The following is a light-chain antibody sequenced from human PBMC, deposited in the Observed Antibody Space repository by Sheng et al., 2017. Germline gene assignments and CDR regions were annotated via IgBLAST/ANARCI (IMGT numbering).Light chain of an antibody. V-gene: IGKV1-5*03. CDR2: KAS. J-gene: IGKJ1*01. Sequence: IQMTQSPSTLSASVGDRVTITCRASQSISSWLAWYQQKPGSSPKLLIYKASNLEGGVPSRFSGSGSGTDFTLTINNLQPDDFATYYCQQSYANPRTFG. CDR3: QQSYANPRT. CDR1: QSISSW.